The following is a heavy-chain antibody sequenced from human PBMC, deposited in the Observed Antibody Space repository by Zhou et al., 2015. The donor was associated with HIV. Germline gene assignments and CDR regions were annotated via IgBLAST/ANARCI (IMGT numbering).Heavy chain of an antibody. CDR3: ASTGPYCSGGSCYSRY. J-gene: IGHJ4*02. D-gene: IGHD2-15*01. V-gene: IGHV1-69*12. CDR2: IIPIFGTA. Sequence: QVQLVQSGAEVKKPGSSVKVSCKASGGTFSSYAISWVRQAPGQGLEWMGGIIPIFGTANYAQKFQGRVTITADESTSTAYMELSSLRSEDTAVYYCASTGPYCSGGSCYSRYWGQGTLVHRLL. CDR1: GGTFSSYA.